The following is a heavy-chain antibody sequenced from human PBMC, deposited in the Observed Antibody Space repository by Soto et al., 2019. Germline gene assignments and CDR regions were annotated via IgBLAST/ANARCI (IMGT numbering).Heavy chain of an antibody. CDR2: VNGGGGST. V-gene: IGHV3-23*01. CDR1: GFTFSNHA. CDR3: AKATATGGGAFDI. Sequence: LRLSCEASGFTFSNHAMSWVRQAPGQGLEWVSAVNGGGGSTHYEDSVNGRFTISRDGSKNTVYLQMNSLTAGDTAVYYCAKATATGGGAFDICGQGTMVTVSS. D-gene: IGHD2-8*02. J-gene: IGHJ3*02.